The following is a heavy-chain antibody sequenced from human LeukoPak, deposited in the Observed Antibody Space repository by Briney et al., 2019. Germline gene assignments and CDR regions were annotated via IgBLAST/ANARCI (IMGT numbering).Heavy chain of an antibody. J-gene: IGHJ4*02. D-gene: IGHD6-13*01. Sequence: PGGSLRLSCTASGFTFGDYAMSWVRQAPGKGLEWVGFIRSKAYGGTTEYAASVKGRFTISRDDSKSIAYLQMNSLKTEDTAVYYCTSTTAPVSRWDYWGQGTLVTVSS. CDR1: GFTFGDYA. CDR2: IRSKAYGGTT. V-gene: IGHV3-49*04. CDR3: TSTTAPVSRWDY.